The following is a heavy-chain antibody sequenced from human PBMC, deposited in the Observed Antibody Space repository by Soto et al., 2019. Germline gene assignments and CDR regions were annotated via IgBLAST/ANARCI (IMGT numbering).Heavy chain of an antibody. CDR1: GGSISSGDYY. CDR3: AREKGAYCGGDCYSQFDY. D-gene: IGHD2-21*02. V-gene: IGHV4-30-4*01. J-gene: IGHJ4*02. CDR2: IYYSGST. Sequence: KTSETLSLTCAVSGGSISSGDYYWSWIRQPPGKGLEWIGYIYYSGSTYYNPSLKSRVTISVDTSKNQFSLKLSSVTAADTAVYYCAREKGAYCGGDCYSQFDYWGQGTLVTVS.